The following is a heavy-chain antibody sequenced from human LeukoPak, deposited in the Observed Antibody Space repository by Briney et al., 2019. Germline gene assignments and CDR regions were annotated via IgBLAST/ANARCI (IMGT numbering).Heavy chain of an antibody. CDR3: ARVKVPYFDWLTLDYYYMDV. D-gene: IGHD3-9*01. V-gene: IGHV3-48*03. CDR1: GFTFSSYE. CDR2: ISSSGSTI. Sequence: GGSLRLSCAASGFTFSSYEMNWVRQAPGKGLEWVSYISSSGSTICYADSVKGRFTISRDNAKNSLYLQMNSLRAEDTAVYYCARVKVPYFDWLTLDYYYMDVWGKGTTVTISS. J-gene: IGHJ6*03.